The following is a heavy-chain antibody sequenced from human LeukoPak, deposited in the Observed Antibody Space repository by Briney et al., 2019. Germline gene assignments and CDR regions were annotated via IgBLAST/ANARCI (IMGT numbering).Heavy chain of an antibody. Sequence: SETLSLTCAVYGGSFSGYYWSWIRQPPGKGLEWIGEINHSGSTNYNPSLKSRVTISVDTSKNQFSLKLSSVTAADTVVYYCARGAEGVAARTYYYYMDVWGKGTTVTVSS. J-gene: IGHJ6*03. CDR2: INHSGST. D-gene: IGHD6-6*01. V-gene: IGHV4-34*01. CDR1: GGSFSGYY. CDR3: ARGAEGVAARTYYYYMDV.